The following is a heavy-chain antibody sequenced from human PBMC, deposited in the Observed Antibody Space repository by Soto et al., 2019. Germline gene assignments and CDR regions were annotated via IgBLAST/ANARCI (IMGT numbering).Heavy chain of an antibody. Sequence: SQTLALTCAISGDSVSSNSAAWNWIRQSPSRGLEWLGRTYYRSKWYNDDSISVKNRITINPDTSKNQFSLQLNSVTPDDTAVYYCVRGAAAAGTRAFDIWGQGTMVTVSS. V-gene: IGHV6-1*01. CDR1: GDSVSSNSAA. D-gene: IGHD6-13*01. CDR3: VRGAAAAGTRAFDI. J-gene: IGHJ3*02. CDR2: TYYRSKWYN.